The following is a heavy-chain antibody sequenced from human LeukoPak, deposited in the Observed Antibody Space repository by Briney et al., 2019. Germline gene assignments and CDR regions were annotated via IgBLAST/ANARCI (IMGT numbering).Heavy chain of an antibody. CDR3: ARACSGGSCYDC. CDR1: GYTFTSYD. D-gene: IGHD2-15*01. CDR2: MNPNSGNT. J-gene: IGHJ4*02. V-gene: IGHV1-8*03. Sequence: ASVKVSCKASGYTFTSYDINWVRQATGQGLEWMGWMNPNSGNTGYAQKFQGRVTITRNTSISTAYMELSSLRSEDTAVYYCARACSGGSCYDCWGQGTLVTVSS.